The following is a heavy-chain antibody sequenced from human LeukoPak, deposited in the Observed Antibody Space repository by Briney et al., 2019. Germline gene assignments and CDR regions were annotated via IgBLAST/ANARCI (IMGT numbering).Heavy chain of an antibody. D-gene: IGHD1-26*01. Sequence: SETLSLTCTVSGGSISSHYWSWIRQPAGKGLEWIGRIYGYGSTIYNPSLRSRVTMSVDTSKNQFSLRLSSVTAADTAVYYCARGAPSGSYSVFDYWGQGTLVTVSS. J-gene: IGHJ4*02. CDR1: GGSISSHY. V-gene: IGHV4-4*07. CDR2: IYGYGST. CDR3: ARGAPSGSYSVFDY.